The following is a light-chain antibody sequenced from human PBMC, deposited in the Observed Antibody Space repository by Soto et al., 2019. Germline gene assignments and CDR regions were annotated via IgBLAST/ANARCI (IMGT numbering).Light chain of an antibody. CDR2: DV. J-gene: IGLJ3*02. CDR1: SSDVGGSIY. CDR3: NSYTSSGTVV. V-gene: IGLV2-14*01. Sequence: QSALTQPAAVSGWPGQSITIYCTGTSSDVGGSIYVSWYQLSPGKAPKLLIYDVDRPSGVSNRFSGSKSGNTASLTISGLQDEDEADYYCNSYTSSGTVVFGGGNKLTVL.